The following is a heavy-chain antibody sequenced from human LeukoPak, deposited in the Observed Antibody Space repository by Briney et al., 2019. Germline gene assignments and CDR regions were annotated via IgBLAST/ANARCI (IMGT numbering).Heavy chain of an antibody. J-gene: IGHJ4*02. CDR1: GFTFDDYA. V-gene: IGHV3-9*01. CDR3: ARNPSMVRGSYFDY. Sequence: GRSLRLSCAASGFTFDDYAMHWVRQAPGKGLEWVSRISWNGDSIGYVDSVKGRFTISRDNAKNSLYLQMNSLRAEDTAVYYCARNPSMVRGSYFDYWGQGTLVTVSS. D-gene: IGHD3-10*01. CDR2: ISWNGDSI.